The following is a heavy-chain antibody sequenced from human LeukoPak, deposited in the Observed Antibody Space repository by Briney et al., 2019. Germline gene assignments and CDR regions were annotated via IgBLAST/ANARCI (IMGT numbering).Heavy chain of an antibody. J-gene: IGHJ6*02. Sequence: GGSLRLSCGASGFTFSTYWMSWVRQAPVKGLEWVANIKQDGSEKYYVDSVKGRFTVSRDNAKNSLFLQMNSLRVEDTAVYYCARFQGGGWDVWGQGTTVTVSS. CDR1: GFTFSTYW. V-gene: IGHV3-7*01. D-gene: IGHD6-25*01. CDR2: IKQDGSEK. CDR3: ARFQGGGWDV.